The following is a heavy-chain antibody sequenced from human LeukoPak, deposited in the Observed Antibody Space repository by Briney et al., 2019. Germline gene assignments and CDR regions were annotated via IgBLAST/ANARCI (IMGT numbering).Heavy chain of an antibody. CDR3: AKGVDYDFGGDY. J-gene: IGHJ4*02. V-gene: IGHV3-30-3*01. Sequence: PGGSLRLSCAASGFTFSSYAMHWVRQAPGKGLEWVAVISYDGSNKYYADSVKGRFTISRDNAKNSLYLQMNGLRAEDTAVYYCAKGVDYDFGGDYWGQGTLVTVSS. CDR1: GFTFSSYA. D-gene: IGHD3-3*01. CDR2: ISYDGSNK.